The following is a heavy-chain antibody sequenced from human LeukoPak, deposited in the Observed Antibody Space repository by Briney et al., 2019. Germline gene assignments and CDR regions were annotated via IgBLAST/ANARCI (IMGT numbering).Heavy chain of an antibody. CDR1: GFTFSSYE. CDR3: ARGAGEPSRALDF. V-gene: IGHV3-48*03. J-gene: IGHJ4*02. D-gene: IGHD3-16*01. Sequence: PGGSLRLSCAVSGFTFSSYEMNWVRQAPGKGLEWVSYISSGGTTIYYADSVKGRLTISRDNTKNSLYLQMNSLRAEDTAVYFCARGAGEPSRALDFWGQGTLVTVSS. CDR2: ISSGGTTI.